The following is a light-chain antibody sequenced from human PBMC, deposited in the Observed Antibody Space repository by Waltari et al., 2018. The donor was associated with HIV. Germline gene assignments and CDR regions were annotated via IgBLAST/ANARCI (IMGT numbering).Light chain of an antibody. V-gene: IGLV2-8*01. Sequence: QSALTQPPSASGSPGQSVTISCTGTSSDVGGYDFVSWYQHRAGKVPKLLIYDVTKRPSGVPDRFSGARSGNTASLTVSGLRAEDEADYYCTSYAGDTNYLVFGTGTKVTVL. CDR3: TSYAGDTNYLV. CDR2: DVT. CDR1: SSDVGGYDF. J-gene: IGLJ1*01.